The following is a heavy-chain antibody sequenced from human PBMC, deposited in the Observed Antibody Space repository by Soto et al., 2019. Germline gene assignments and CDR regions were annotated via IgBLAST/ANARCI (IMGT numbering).Heavy chain of an antibody. Sequence: SVKVSCKASGGTFSSYAISWVRQAPGQGLEWMGGIIPIFGTANYAQKFQGRVTITADESTSTAYMELSSLRSEDTAVYYRARGYSYGYSYYGMDVWGQGTTVTVSS. D-gene: IGHD5-18*01. CDR3: ARGYSYGYSYYGMDV. V-gene: IGHV1-69*13. CDR1: GGTFSSYA. J-gene: IGHJ6*02. CDR2: IIPIFGTA.